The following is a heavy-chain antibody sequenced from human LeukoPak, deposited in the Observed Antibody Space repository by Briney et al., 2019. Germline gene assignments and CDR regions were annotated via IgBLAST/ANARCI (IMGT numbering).Heavy chain of an antibody. CDR2: ISSSSSYI. V-gene: IGHV3-21*01. CDR3: ARDLGYSGNY. D-gene: IGHD5-18*01. J-gene: IGHJ4*02. Sequence: GGSLRLSCAASGFTFSSYSMNRVRQAPGKALEWVSSISSSSSYIYYADSVKGRFTISRDNAKNSLYLQMNSLRAEDTAVYYCARDLGYSGNYWGQGTLVTVSS. CDR1: GFTFSSYS.